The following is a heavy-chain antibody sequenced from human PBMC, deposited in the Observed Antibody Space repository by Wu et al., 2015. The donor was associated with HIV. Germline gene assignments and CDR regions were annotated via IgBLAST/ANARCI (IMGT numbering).Heavy chain of an antibody. CDR1: GYPFTGYY. J-gene: IGHJ6*02. Sequence: QVQLVQSGAEVKKPGALVKVSCKASGYPFTGYYIHWVRQAPGQGLEWMGWINPDSGDTNYAQEFQGRVTMTRDTSISTAYMEVSRLKSDDTAVYYCARGLPHDGMDVWGQGTTVTVSS. D-gene: IGHD4-11*01. V-gene: IGHV1-2*02. CDR2: INPDSGDT. CDR3: ARGLPHDGMDV.